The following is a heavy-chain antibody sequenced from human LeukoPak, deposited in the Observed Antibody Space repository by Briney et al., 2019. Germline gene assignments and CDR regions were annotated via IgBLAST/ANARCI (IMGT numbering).Heavy chain of an antibody. CDR2: FYPEDGET. D-gene: IGHD1-26*01. Sequence: ASVKVSCKVSGYTLTELSMHWVRQAPGKGLEWMGGFYPEDGETIYAQKFQGRVTMTEDTSTDTAYMELSSLRSEDTAVYYCATFIVGATTGDYWGQGTLVTVSS. J-gene: IGHJ4*02. CDR1: GYTLTELS. CDR3: ATFIVGATTGDY. V-gene: IGHV1-24*01.